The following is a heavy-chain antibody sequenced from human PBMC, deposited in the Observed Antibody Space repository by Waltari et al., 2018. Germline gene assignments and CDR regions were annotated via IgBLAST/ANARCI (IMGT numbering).Heavy chain of an antibody. CDR1: GFTFSSYG. CDR3: AKDLGITIFGFDY. J-gene: IGHJ4*02. Sequence: QLQLVESGGGVVQPGRSLRLFCAASGFTFSSYGMHWARQAPGKGLEWVAVISYDGSNKYYADSVKGRFTISRDNSKNTLYLQMNSLRAEDTAVYYCAKDLGITIFGFDYWGQGTLVTVSS. V-gene: IGHV3-30*18. CDR2: ISYDGSNK. D-gene: IGHD3-3*01.